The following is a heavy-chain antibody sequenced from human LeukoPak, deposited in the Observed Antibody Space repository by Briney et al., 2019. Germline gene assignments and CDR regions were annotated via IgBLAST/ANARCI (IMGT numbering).Heavy chain of an antibody. Sequence: GGSLRLSCAVSGFTFSSYSMNWVRQAPGKGLEWVSSISSSSSYIYYADSVKGRFTISRDNAKNSLYLQMNSLRAEDTAVYYCARNYYDSSGYYPDAFDIWGQGTMVTVSS. J-gene: IGHJ3*02. D-gene: IGHD3-22*01. CDR1: GFTFSSYS. V-gene: IGHV3-21*01. CDR2: ISSSSSYI. CDR3: ARNYYDSSGYYPDAFDI.